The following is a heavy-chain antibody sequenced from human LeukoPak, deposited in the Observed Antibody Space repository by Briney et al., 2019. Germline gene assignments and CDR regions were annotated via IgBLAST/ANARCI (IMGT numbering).Heavy chain of an antibody. CDR3: ARGPGLPYNRFDP. D-gene: IGHD3-10*01. Sequence: SETLSLTCAVYGGSFSGYYWRWLRQPPGKGLEWIGEINYSGSTNYNPPLKSRVTISVDTSQNQFPLKLSTVTAADTAVYYCARGPGLPYNRFDPWGQGTLVTVSS. J-gene: IGHJ5*02. CDR1: GGSFSGYY. CDR2: INYSGST. V-gene: IGHV4-34*01.